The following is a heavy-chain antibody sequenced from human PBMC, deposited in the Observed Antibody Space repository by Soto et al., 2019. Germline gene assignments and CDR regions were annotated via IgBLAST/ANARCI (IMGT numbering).Heavy chain of an antibody. V-gene: IGHV1-18*01. CDR2: ISAYNGNT. Sequence: VQLLESGGGLVQPGGSLRLSCAASGFTFSSYAMSWVRQAPGQGLEWMGWISAYNGNTNYAQKLQGRVTMTTDTSTSTAYMELRSLRSDDTAVYYCARGPVAGDYWGQGTLVTVSS. CDR1: GFTFSSYA. J-gene: IGHJ4*02. CDR3: ARGPVAGDY. D-gene: IGHD6-19*01.